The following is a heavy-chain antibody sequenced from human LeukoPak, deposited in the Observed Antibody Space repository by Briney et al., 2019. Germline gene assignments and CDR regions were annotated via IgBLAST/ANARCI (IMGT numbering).Heavy chain of an antibody. V-gene: IGHV5-51*01. Sequence: GESLKISCKGSGYTFTSYWITWVRQMPGKGLEWMGIIYPGDSDTKYSPSFQGQVTISADKSISTAYLQWSSLKASDTAMYYCAGQDIVVVATTTRASDIWGQGTMVTVSS. J-gene: IGHJ3*02. CDR2: IYPGDSDT. CDR1: GYTFTSYW. D-gene: IGHD2-15*01. CDR3: AGQDIVVVATTTRASDI.